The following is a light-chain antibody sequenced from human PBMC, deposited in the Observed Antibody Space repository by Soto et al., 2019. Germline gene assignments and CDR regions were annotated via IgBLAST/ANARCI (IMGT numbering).Light chain of an antibody. CDR1: SSNIGTYA. J-gene: IGLJ1*01. V-gene: IGLV1-44*01. CDR2: DNN. Sequence: QSVLTQPPSASGTPGQRVTISCSGSSSNIGTYAVNWYQQLPGTAPKLLIYDNNQRPSGVPDRLSGSKSGTSASLAISGLQSEDEADYYCEAWDDSLNGLFVFGPGTKVTVL. CDR3: EAWDDSLNGLFV.